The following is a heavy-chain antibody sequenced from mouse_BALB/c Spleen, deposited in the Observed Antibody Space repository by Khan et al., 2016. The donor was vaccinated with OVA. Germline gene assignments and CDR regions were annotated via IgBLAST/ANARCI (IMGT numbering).Heavy chain of an antibody. J-gene: IGHJ2*01. CDR2: IYPGTDNT. Sequence: HVQLQQSGAELVRPGASVKLSCKTSGYIFTSYWIHWVKQRSGQGLEWIARIYPGTDNTYYNENLKDKATLTADKSSSTAYMQLSSLNSEYSAVYFCAREEALYYFDYWGQGTTLSVSS. CDR1: GYIFTSYW. V-gene: IGHV1S132*01. CDR3: AREEALYYFDY. D-gene: IGHD3-2*02.